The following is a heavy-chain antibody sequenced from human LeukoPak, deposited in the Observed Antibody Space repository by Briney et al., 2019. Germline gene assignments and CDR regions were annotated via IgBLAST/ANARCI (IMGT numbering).Heavy chain of an antibody. Sequence: GGSLRLSCAASGFTFSSYSMNWVRQAPGRGLEWVSSISSSSSYIYYADSVKGRFTISRDNAKNSLYLQMNSLRAEDTAVYYCAAAGDYYYYYGMDVWGQGTTVTVSS. CDR1: GFTFSSYS. CDR3: AAAGDYYYYYGMDV. J-gene: IGHJ6*02. V-gene: IGHV3-21*01. CDR2: ISSSSSYI. D-gene: IGHD6-13*01.